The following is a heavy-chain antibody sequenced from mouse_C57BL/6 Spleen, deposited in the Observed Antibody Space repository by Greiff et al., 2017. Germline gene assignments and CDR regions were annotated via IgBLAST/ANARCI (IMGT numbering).Heavy chain of an antibody. D-gene: IGHD2-5*01. J-gene: IGHJ4*01. CDR1: GFNIKDYY. CDR2: IDPEDGDT. Sequence: EVQVVESGAELVKPGASVKLSCTASGFNIKDYYMHWVKQRPEQGLEWIGRIDPEDGDTKYAPKFQGKATITADTSSNTAYLQLSSLTSEDTAVYYCARAYSSYEAYAMDYWGQGTSVTVSS. CDR3: ARAYSSYEAYAMDY. V-gene: IGHV14-2*01.